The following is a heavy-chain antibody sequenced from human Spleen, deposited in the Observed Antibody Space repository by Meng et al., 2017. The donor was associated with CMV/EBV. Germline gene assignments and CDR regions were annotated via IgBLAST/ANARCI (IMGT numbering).Heavy chain of an antibody. V-gene: IGHV1-8*01. D-gene: IGHD6-6*01. Sequence: ASVKVSCKASGYTFTSDDINWVRQASGQGLEWMGWMNPNSGNTGYAEKFQGRVTMTSDNSINTAYMELSSLKSEDTAVYYCARDNRAIAARQKVYYYYGLDVWGQGTTVTVSS. CDR3: ARDNRAIAARQKVYYYYGLDV. CDR2: MNPNSGNT. CDR1: GYTFTSDD. J-gene: IGHJ6*02.